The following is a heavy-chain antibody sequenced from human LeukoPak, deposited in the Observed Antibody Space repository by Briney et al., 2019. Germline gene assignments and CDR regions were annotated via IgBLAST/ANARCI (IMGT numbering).Heavy chain of an antibody. CDR3: ARGNKFWSGYYADY. CDR2: INPNSGGT. J-gene: IGHJ4*02. V-gene: IGHV1-2*06. Sequence: ASVKVSCKXSGYTFTGNYMHWVRQAPRQGLEWMGRINPNSGGTNYAQKFQGRVTMTRDTSISTAYMELSRLRSDDTAVYYCARGNKFWSGYYADYWGQGTLVTVSS. D-gene: IGHD3-3*01. CDR1: GYTFTGNY.